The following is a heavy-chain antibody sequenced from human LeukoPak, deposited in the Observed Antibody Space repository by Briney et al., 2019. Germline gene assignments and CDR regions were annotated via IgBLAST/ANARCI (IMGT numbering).Heavy chain of an antibody. CDR2: ISSSSSYI. CDR1: GFTFNSYS. Sequence: PGGSLRLSCAASGFTFNSYSMNWVRQAPGKGLEWVSSISSSSSYIYYADSVKGRFTISRDNAKNSLYLQMNSLRAEDTAVYYCARGDSGLRVAFDIWGQGTMVTVSS. J-gene: IGHJ3*02. D-gene: IGHD4-17*01. CDR3: ARGDSGLRVAFDI. V-gene: IGHV3-21*01.